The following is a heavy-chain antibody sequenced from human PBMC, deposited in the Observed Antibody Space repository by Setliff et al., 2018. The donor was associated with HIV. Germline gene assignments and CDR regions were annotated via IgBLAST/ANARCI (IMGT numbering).Heavy chain of an antibody. J-gene: IGHJ4*02. Sequence: LSLTCTVSGGSICSYYWNWIRQPPGKGLEWIGYIYYSGVTNYNPSLKSRVTISLDTSKNQFSLKLTSVTAADTAVYYCARDTSGGYWGQGTLVTVSS. CDR3: ARDTSGGY. V-gene: IGHV4-59*01. D-gene: IGHD3-10*01. CDR1: GGSICSYY. CDR2: IYYSGVT.